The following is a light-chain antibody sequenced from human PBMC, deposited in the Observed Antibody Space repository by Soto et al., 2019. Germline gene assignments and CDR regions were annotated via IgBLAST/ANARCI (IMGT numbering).Light chain of an antibody. CDR1: QSVDIN. V-gene: IGKV3-20*01. CDR3: QQYGSSIT. CDR2: GAS. Sequence: ERVLTQSPASLSLSPGDRVTLSCRASQSVDINLAWYQQKPGQAPRLLIYGASSRATGIPDRFSGSGSGTDFTLTISRLEPEDFAVYYCQQYGSSITFGQGTRLEIK. J-gene: IGKJ5*01.